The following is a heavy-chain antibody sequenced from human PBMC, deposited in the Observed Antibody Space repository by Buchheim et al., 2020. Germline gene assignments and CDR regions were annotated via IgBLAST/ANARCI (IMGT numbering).Heavy chain of an antibody. D-gene: IGHD2-15*01. CDR2: ISYDGSNK. J-gene: IGHJ4*02. V-gene: IGHV3-30*18. Sequence: QVQLVESGGGVVQPGRSLRLSCAASGFTFSSYGMHWVRQAPGKGLEWVAVISYDGSNKYYADSVKGRFTISRDNSKHTLYLQMNSLRAEDTAVYYCAKDSCSGGSCYSFGYWGQGTL. CDR1: GFTFSSYG. CDR3: AKDSCSGGSCYSFGY.